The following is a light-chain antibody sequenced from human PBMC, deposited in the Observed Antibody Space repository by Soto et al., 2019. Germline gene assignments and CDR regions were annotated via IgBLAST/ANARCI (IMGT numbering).Light chain of an antibody. CDR2: EDN. J-gene: IGLJ3*02. V-gene: IGLV2-23*01. CDR1: SSDVGSYNL. Sequence: QSALTQPASVSGSPGQSITISCTGTSSDVGSYNLVSWYQQHPGKATKLMIYEDNKRPSGVSNRFSGSKSGNTASLTISGLQADDEDHYYGCSYAPMSTVVFGGGTKLTVL. CDR3: CSYAPMSTVV.